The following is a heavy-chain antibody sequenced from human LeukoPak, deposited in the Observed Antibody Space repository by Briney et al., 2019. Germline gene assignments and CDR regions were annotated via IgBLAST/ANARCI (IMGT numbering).Heavy chain of an antibody. D-gene: IGHD3-22*01. CDR2: ISNNGGYT. Sequence: PGGSLRLSCAASGFTFSSSAMSWVRQAPGKGLEWVSAISNNGGYTYYADSVKGRFTISRDNSKNTLYLQMNSLRAEDTAVYYCAKDQGVHYYDSSGYLNWGQGTLVTVSS. V-gene: IGHV3-23*01. CDR3: AKDQGVHYYDSSGYLN. CDR1: GFTFSSSA. J-gene: IGHJ4*02.